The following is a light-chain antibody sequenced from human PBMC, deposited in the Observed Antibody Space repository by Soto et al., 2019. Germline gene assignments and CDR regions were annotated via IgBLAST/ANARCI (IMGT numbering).Light chain of an antibody. CDR3: QQYNSYSIT. V-gene: IGKV1-9*01. Sequence: DIQMTQSPSSLSPSVGDRVTITCRASQGISSDLAWYQQKPGKAPKLLIYSASTLQSGVPSRFSGSGSGTEFTLTISSLQPDDFATYYCQQYNSYSITFGQGTRLGNK. CDR1: QGISSD. CDR2: SAS. J-gene: IGKJ5*01.